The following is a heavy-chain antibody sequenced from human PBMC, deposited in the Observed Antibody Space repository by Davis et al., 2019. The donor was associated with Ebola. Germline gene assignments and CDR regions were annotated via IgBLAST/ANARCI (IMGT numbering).Heavy chain of an antibody. CDR1: GGSISSGGYY. CDR2: IYYSGST. CDR3: AKVYGSGSYQFDP. V-gene: IGHV4-39*01. J-gene: IGHJ5*02. D-gene: IGHD3-10*01. Sequence: ESLKISCTVSGGSISSGGYYWSWIRQPPGKGLEWIGSIYYSGSTYYNPSLKSRVTISVDTSKNQFSLKLSSVTAADTAVYYCAKVYGSGSYQFDPWGQGTLVTVSS.